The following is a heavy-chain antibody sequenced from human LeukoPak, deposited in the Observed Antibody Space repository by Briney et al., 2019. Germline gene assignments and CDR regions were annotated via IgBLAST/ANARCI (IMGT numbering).Heavy chain of an antibody. D-gene: IGHD2-2*01. J-gene: IGHJ3*02. V-gene: IGHV3-23*01. CDR3: AKRASSFDASDI. Sequence: GGSLRLSCAASGFTFSSYAMNWVRQAPGKGLQWVSAISGSGGSTYYADSVKGRFTISRDNSKNTLYLQMNSLRAEDTAVYYCAKRASSFDASDIWGQGTMVTVSS. CDR2: ISGSGGST. CDR1: GFTFSSYA.